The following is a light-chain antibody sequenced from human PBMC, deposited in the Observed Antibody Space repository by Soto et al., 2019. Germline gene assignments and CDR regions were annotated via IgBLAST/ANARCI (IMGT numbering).Light chain of an antibody. V-gene: IGKV1-5*03. CDR1: QSISSW. CDR2: KAS. CDR3: QQYNSYPLT. J-gene: IGKJ5*01. Sequence: DIQMTQSPSTLSASVGDRVTITCRASQSISSWLAWYQQKPGKAPKLLIYKASSLESGVPSRFSGSGSGTEFNLTISSLQPDDFATYYCQQYNSYPLTFGQGTRLEIK.